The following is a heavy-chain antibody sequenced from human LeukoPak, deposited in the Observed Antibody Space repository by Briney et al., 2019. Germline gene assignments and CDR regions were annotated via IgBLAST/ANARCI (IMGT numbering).Heavy chain of an antibody. V-gene: IGHV3-9*01. D-gene: IGHD3-22*01. CDR3: AKDFQYYDSSGYLDY. Sequence: PGGSLRLSCAASGFTFDDYAMHWVRQAPGKGLEWVSGISWNSGSIGYADSVKGRFTISRDNARNSLYLQMNSLRVEDTALYYCAKDFQYYDSSGYLDYWGQGTLVTVSS. CDR2: ISWNSGSI. CDR1: GFTFDDYA. J-gene: IGHJ4*02.